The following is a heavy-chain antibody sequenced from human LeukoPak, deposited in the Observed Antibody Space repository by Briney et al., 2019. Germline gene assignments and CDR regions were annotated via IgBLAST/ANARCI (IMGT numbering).Heavy chain of an antibody. D-gene: IGHD6-19*01. CDR3: ARQVDGSGPQYYFDY. CDR2: IYTSGST. V-gene: IGHV4-4*07. J-gene: IGHJ4*02. CDR1: GGSISSYY. Sequence: SETLSLTCTVSGGSISSYYWSWIRQPAGKGLEWIGRIYTSGSTNYNPSLKSRVTMSVDTSKNQFSLKPSSVTAADTAVYYCARQVDGSGPQYYFDYWGQGTLVTVSS.